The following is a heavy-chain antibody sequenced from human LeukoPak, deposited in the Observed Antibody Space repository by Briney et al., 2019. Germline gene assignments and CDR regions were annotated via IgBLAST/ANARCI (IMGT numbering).Heavy chain of an antibody. CDR1: GYSFGDYA. CDR3: ARGRWTATETTYYLDY. J-gene: IGHJ4*02. V-gene: IGHV1-3*01. Sequence: ASVKVSCKASGYSFGDYAIHWVRQAPGQRLEWMGWFNAGNGKTKYSQNFQARVTITRDRSASTAYMELSSLRSEDTSVYYCARGRWTATETTYYLDYWGQGTLVTVSS. D-gene: IGHD4-17*01. CDR2: FNAGNGKT.